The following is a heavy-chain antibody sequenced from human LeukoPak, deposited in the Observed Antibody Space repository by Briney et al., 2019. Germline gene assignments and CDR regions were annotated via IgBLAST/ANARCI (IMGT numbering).Heavy chain of an antibody. V-gene: IGHV3-30*02. D-gene: IGHD6-19*01. CDR2: IRSDGSNI. Sequence: PGGSPRLSCAASGFTFSDYGMHWVRQAPGKGLEWVAFIRSDGSNIYYADSVKGRFTISRDNSNNTLYLQMNSLRPDDTAVYYCTKDRQQWGNFDYWGQGTLVTVSS. J-gene: IGHJ4*02. CDR1: GFTFSDYG. CDR3: TKDRQQWGNFDY.